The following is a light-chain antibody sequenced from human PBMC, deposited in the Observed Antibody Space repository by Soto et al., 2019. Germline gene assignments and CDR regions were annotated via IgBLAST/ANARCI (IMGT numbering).Light chain of an antibody. CDR1: QSVNRN. CDR3: QQSLITQYS. V-gene: IGKV1-39*01. J-gene: IGKJ2*03. CDR2: GAS. Sequence: DIQMTQSPSSLSASVGDRVTITCRASQSVNRNLHWYQQRPGKAPKLLISGASSLQSGVPSMFSGSGSGTDFTLTISSLQPEDFATYYCQQSLITQYSFGQGTKLEIK.